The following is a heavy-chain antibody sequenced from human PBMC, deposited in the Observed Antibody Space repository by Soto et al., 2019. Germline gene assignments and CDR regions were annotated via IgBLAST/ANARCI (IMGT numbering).Heavy chain of an antibody. CDR3: ARAEQQLASYYYGMDV. CDR1: GFTFSTYG. Sequence: GGSLRLSCAASGFTFSTYGMHWVRQSPGKGLEWVAIIWDNGRDKYYVDSVKGRFTISRDNSKNALYLQMNNLRAEDTAVYFCARAEQQLASYYYGMDVWGQGTTVTVSS. J-gene: IGHJ6*02. CDR2: IWDNGRDK. V-gene: IGHV3-33*01. D-gene: IGHD6-13*01.